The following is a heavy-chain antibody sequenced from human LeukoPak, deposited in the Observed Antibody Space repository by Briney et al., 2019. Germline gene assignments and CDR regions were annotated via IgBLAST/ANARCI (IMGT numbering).Heavy chain of an antibody. J-gene: IGHJ4*02. CDR2: ISGSGGST. CDR3: AKDSQLVFGYFDY. CDR1: GFTFSSYA. D-gene: IGHD6-13*01. V-gene: IGHV3-23*01. Sequence: GGSLRLSCAASGFTFSSYAMSWVRQAPGKGLEWVSAISGSGGSTYYADSVKGQFTISRDNSKNTLYLQMNSLRAEDTAVYYCAKDSQLVFGYFDYWGQGTLVTVSS.